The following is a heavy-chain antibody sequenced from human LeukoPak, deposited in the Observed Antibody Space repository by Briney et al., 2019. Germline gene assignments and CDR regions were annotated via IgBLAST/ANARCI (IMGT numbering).Heavy chain of an antibody. Sequence: PGGSLRLSCAASGFTFSTYAMSWVRQAPGKVLEWVSHFGGSGGTIYYADSVKGRFTISRDNSKNTLYLQMNSLRAEDTAVYYCAKDRTLYYYDSSGYYYWGQGTLVTVSS. CDR3: AKDRTLYYYDSSGYYY. V-gene: IGHV3-23*01. CDR1: GFTFSTYA. D-gene: IGHD3-22*01. J-gene: IGHJ4*02. CDR2: FGGSGGTI.